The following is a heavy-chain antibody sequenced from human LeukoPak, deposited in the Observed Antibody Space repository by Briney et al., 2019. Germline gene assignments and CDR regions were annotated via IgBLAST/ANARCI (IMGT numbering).Heavy chain of an antibody. J-gene: IGHJ4*02. Sequence: PGRSLRLSCAASGFTFSSYGMYWVRQAPGKGLEWVAVISYDATNKYYADSVKGRFTISRDNSKNTLYLQMNSLRAEDTAVYYCARDHSSGWYKGLFDYWGQGTLVTVSS. CDR2: ISYDATNK. D-gene: IGHD6-19*01. CDR3: ARDHSSGWYKGLFDY. CDR1: GFTFSSYG. V-gene: IGHV3-30*03.